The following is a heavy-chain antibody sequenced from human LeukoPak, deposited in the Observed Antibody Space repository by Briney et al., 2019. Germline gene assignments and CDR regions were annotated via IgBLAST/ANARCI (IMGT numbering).Heavy chain of an antibody. CDR3: ARDHRYCSSTSCYIGFDY. J-gene: IGHJ4*02. CDR2: IYTSGST. Sequence: TLSLTCTVSGGSISSGSYYWSWIRQPAGKGLAWICRIYTSGSTNYNPSLKSRITISVDTSKNQFSLKLSSVTAADTAVYYCARDHRYCSSTSCYIGFDYWGQGTLVTVSS. D-gene: IGHD2-2*02. V-gene: IGHV4-61*02. CDR1: GGSISSGSYY.